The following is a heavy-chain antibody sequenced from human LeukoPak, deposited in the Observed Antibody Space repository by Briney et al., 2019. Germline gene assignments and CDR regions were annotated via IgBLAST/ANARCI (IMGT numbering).Heavy chain of an antibody. Sequence: GGSLRLSCAASGFTFSSYSMNWVRQAPGKGLEWVSSISSSSSYIYYADSVKGRFTISRDNVKNSLYLQMNSLRAEDTALYYCAKVLSGYLHAFDIWGQGTTVTVSS. D-gene: IGHD6-13*01. CDR3: AKVLSGYLHAFDI. J-gene: IGHJ3*02. CDR1: GFTFSSYS. V-gene: IGHV3-21*04. CDR2: ISSSSSYI.